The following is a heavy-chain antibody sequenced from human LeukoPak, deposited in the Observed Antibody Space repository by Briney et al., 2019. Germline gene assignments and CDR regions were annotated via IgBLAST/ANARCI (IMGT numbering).Heavy chain of an antibody. CDR2: INPNSGGT. CDR1: GYTFTGYY. J-gene: IGHJ4*02. V-gene: IGHV1-2*04. CDR3: ARDGPRDYYDSSGYYPMNAFDY. Sequence: ASVTVSCTASGYTFTGYYMHWVRQAPAQGLERMGWINPNSGGTNYAQKFQGWVTMTRDTSISTAYMELSRLRSDDTAVYYCARDGPRDYYDSSGYYPMNAFDYWGQGTLVTVSS. D-gene: IGHD3-22*01.